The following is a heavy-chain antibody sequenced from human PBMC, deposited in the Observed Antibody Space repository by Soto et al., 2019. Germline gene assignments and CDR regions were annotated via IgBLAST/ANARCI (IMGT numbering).Heavy chain of an antibody. V-gene: IGHV1-69*13. CDR3: ARGSDTAMVSDYYGMDV. J-gene: IGHJ6*02. Sequence: GASVKVSCKASGGTFSSYAISWVRQAPGQGLEWMGGIIPIFGTANYAQKFQGRVTITADESTSTAYMELSSLRSEDTAVYYCARGSDTAMVSDYYGMDVWGQGTTVTVS. CDR1: GGTFSSYA. D-gene: IGHD5-18*01. CDR2: IIPIFGTA.